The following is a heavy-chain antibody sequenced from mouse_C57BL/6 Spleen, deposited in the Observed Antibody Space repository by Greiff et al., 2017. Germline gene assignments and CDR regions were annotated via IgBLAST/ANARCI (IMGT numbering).Heavy chain of an antibody. D-gene: IGHD2-1*01. CDR1: GYSFTSYY. CDR3: ARGGNYGPWFAY. Sequence: QVQLQQSGPELVKPGASVQISCKASGYSFTSYYIHWVKQRPGQGLEWIGWFYPGSGNTKYNEKFKGKATLTADTSSSTAYMQLSSLTSEDSAVYYCARGGNYGPWFAYWGQGTLVTVSA. J-gene: IGHJ3*01. CDR2: FYPGSGNT. V-gene: IGHV1-66*01.